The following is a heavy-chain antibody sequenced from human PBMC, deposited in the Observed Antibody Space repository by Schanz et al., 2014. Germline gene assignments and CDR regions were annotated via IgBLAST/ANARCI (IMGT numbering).Heavy chain of an antibody. J-gene: IGHJ3*02. CDR1: GGSISSGVW. Sequence: QVQLQQWGPGLVKPSGTLSLTCVVSGGSISSGVWWTWARQSPGKGLEWIGEIFHSGTTNYNPSLESRVTISVDKSKNQFSLILSSMTAADTAVYYCATEPGTGAFDIWGQGTMVTVSS. CDR3: ATEPGTGAFDI. CDR2: IFHSGTT. V-gene: IGHV4-4*02. D-gene: IGHD3-10*01.